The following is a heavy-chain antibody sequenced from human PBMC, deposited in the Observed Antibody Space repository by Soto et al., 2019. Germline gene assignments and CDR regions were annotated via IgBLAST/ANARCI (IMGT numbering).Heavy chain of an antibody. J-gene: IGHJ4*02. CDR1: GGSISGGGYS. V-gene: IGHV4-31*03. D-gene: IGHD4-17*01. Sequence: TLSLTGTVSGGSISGGGYSWSWIRQHPGKGLERIGYIYYSGSTYYNPSLKSRVTISVDTSKNQFSLKLSSVTAADKAVYSCARDDYGLDFRGQGTLVKVSS. CDR2: IYYSGST. CDR3: ARDDYGLDF.